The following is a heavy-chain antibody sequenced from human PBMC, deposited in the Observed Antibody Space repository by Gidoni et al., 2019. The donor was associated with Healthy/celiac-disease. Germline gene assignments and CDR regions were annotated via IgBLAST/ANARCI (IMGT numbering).Heavy chain of an antibody. CDR1: GGAVSSYA. D-gene: IGHD3-22*01. CDR2: IIPIFGTA. CDR3: ARVYDSSGYPRLDH. V-gene: IGHV1-69*01. Sequence: VQLVQSGAEGKKPGSSVKVSCKASGGAVSSYAISWVRQAPGQGLAWMGGIIPIFGTANYAQKFQGRGTLTADESTSTAYMELSSLRSEDTAVYYCARVYDSSGYPRLDHWGQGTLVTVSS. J-gene: IGHJ4*02.